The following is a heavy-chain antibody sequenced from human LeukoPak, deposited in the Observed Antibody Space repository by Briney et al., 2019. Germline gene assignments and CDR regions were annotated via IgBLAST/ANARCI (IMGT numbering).Heavy chain of an antibody. CDR3: ARGVFTYYDILTGIGVTDFDY. V-gene: IGHV1-18*01. D-gene: IGHD3-9*01. CDR1: GYTFTSYG. CDR2: ISAYNGNT. J-gene: IGHJ4*02. Sequence: GASVKVSCKTSGYTFTSYGISWVRQAPGQGLEWMGWISAYNGNTNYAQKLQGRVTMTTDTSTSTAYMELRSLRSDDTAVYYCARGVFTYYDILTGIGVTDFDYWGQGTLVTVSS.